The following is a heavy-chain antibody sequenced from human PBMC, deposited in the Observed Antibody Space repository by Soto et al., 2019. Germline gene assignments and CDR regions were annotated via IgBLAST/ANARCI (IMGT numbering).Heavy chain of an antibody. CDR2: IGAARDP. V-gene: IGHV3-13*05. CDR3: ARAYTVRLPRPADYYYALHV. Sequence: GGSVGLACTASGFSFSDYDMHWVRQAPGKGLEWVSTIGAARDPYYTGSVKHRFTISRENARNSMFLQMNSVTVGDTAVYYCARAYTVRLPRPADYYYALHVWGNGIMVTVS. J-gene: IGHJ6*04. D-gene: IGHD2-15*01. CDR1: GFSFSDYD.